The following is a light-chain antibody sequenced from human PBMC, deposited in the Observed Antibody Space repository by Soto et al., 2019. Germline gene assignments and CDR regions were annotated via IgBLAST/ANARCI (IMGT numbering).Light chain of an antibody. CDR3: QQSYNSPKT. CDR1: QTIMTY. J-gene: IGKJ1*01. CDR2: AAS. Sequence: DIQMTQSPSSLSASVGDEVTITCRASQTIMTYLNWYQLKPGKPPRLLIYAASSLQSGVPSRFSGSGSGTDFTLTISSLQPEDFATYSCQQSYNSPKTFGRGTKVDIK. V-gene: IGKV1-39*01.